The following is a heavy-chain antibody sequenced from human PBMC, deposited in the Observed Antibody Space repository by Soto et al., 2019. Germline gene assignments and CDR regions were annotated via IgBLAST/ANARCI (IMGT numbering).Heavy chain of an antibody. J-gene: IGHJ4*02. D-gene: IGHD2-2*02. CDR2: ISSSSSYI. CDR3: ASHPRHTGATDY. V-gene: IGHV3-21*01. CDR1: GFTFSSYS. Sequence: GGSLRLSCAASGFTFSSYSMNWVRQAPGKGLEWVSSISSSSSYIYYADSVKGRFTISRDNAKNSLYLQMNSLRAEDTAVYYCASHPRHTGATDYWGQGTLVTVSS.